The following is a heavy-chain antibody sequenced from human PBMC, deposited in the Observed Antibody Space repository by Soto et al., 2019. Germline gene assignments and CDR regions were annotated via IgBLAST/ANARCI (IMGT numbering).Heavy chain of an antibody. CDR2: LNPDIGST. Sequence: ASVKVSCKASGYTFAKNYIFWVRQAPGQGLEWMGVLNPDIGSTRYAQKFQGRVTMARDTSTSTAYMELSSLRSEDTAVYYCARDDVEGGTAIGLFAGGTDVWG. V-gene: IGHV1-46*01. J-gene: IGHJ6*02. CDR1: GYTFAKNY. D-gene: IGHD1-26*01. CDR3: ARDDVEGGTAIGLFAGGTDV.